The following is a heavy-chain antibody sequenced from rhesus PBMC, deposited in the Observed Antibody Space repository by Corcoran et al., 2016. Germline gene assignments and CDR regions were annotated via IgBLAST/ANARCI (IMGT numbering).Heavy chain of an antibody. D-gene: IGHD3-34*01. CDR2: INFRGDRT. Sequence: EIQLVETGGGLVQPGGSLRLSCAASGFPFRVYGLSWVRQAQGKGLEWVSGINFRGDRTYYIDSVRGRFTVSRDNSKNTLSLQMTSLRPEDTAIYYCAKDRQSGAALDSWGQGVLVTVSS. CDR3: AKDRQSGAALDS. J-gene: IGHJ4*01. CDR1: GFPFRVYG. V-gene: IGHV3S5*01.